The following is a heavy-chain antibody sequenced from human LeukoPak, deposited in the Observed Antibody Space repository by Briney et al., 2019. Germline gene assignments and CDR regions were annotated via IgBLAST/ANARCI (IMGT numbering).Heavy chain of an antibody. J-gene: IGHJ4*02. CDR2: VYYTGSS. D-gene: IGHD3-22*01. V-gene: IGHV4-39*01. CDR3: ARHGWWRGDSSGYYYN. Sequence: SETLSLPCTVSGGPISSSSYYWGWIPQPPGKVLEWIGSVYYTGSSQYNPSLKSRVTVSVDTSKNQFSLKLSSVTAADTAVYYCARHGWWRGDSSGYYYNWGQGTLVTVSS. CDR1: GGPISSSSYY.